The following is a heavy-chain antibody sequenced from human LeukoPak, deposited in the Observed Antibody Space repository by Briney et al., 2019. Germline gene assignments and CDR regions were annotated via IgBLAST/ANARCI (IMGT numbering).Heavy chain of an antibody. CDR2: IYSGGST. Sequence: GGSLRLSCAASGFTVSSNYMSWVRQAPGKGLEWVSVIYSGGSTYYADSVKGRFTISRDNSKNTLYLQMNSLRAEDTAMYYCARQVVAVGSYSPSAFDIWGQGTMVTVSS. CDR1: GFTVSSNY. J-gene: IGHJ3*02. V-gene: IGHV3-53*01. D-gene: IGHD1-26*01. CDR3: ARQVVAVGSYSPSAFDI.